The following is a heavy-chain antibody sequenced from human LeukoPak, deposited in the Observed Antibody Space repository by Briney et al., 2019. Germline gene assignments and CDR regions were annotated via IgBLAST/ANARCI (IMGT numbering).Heavy chain of an antibody. Sequence: SETLSLTCTVSGGSISSGDYYWSWIRQPPGKGLEWIGYIHYSGSTYYNPSLKSRVTISVDTSKNQFSLKLSSVTAADTAVYYCARGYYYDSSGLDYWGQGTLVTVSS. CDR1: GGSISSGDYY. V-gene: IGHV4-30-4*01. CDR2: IHYSGST. CDR3: ARGYYYDSSGLDY. J-gene: IGHJ4*02. D-gene: IGHD3-22*01.